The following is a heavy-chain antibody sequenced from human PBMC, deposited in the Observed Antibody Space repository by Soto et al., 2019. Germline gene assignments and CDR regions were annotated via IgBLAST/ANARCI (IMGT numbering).Heavy chain of an antibody. CDR2: ISGSGGST. J-gene: IGHJ4*02. CDR3: AKDYSSASGYYFDY. Sequence: SYAGRGVTVCRSGLCSDHQAKGKGLEWVSAISGSGGSTYYADSVKGRFTISRDNSKNTLYLQMNSLRAEDTAVYYCAKDYSSASGYYFDYWGQGTLVTVSS. D-gene: IGHD6-6*01. V-gene: IGHV3-23*01. CDR1: GVTVCRSG.